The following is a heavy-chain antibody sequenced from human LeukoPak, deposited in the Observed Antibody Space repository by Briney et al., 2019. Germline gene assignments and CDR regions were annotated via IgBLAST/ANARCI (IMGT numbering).Heavy chain of an antibody. Sequence: GESLKISCKGSGYSFTSYWIGWVRQMPGKGLKWMGIIYPGDSDTRYSPSFQGQVTISADKSISTAYLQWSSLKASDTAMYYCARTTYDFWSGYPHSWFDPWGQGTLVTVSS. CDR1: GYSFTSYW. CDR2: IYPGDSDT. D-gene: IGHD3-3*01. CDR3: ARTTYDFWSGYPHSWFDP. J-gene: IGHJ5*02. V-gene: IGHV5-51*01.